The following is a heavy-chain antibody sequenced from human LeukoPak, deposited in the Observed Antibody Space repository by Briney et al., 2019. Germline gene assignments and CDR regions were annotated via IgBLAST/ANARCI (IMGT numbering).Heavy chain of an antibody. CDR3: ARDRNYFEALHRSY. V-gene: IGHV3-23*01. D-gene: IGHD3-10*01. Sequence: GGSLRLSCAASGVTFSSYAMSWVRQAPGKGLEWVSSVTGNGDNTFHADSVKGRFSMSRDNSKNMRYLQINSLRAEDTAVYYCARDRNYFEALHRSYWGQGTLVTVSS. CDR2: VTGNGDNT. CDR1: GVTFSSYA. J-gene: IGHJ4*02.